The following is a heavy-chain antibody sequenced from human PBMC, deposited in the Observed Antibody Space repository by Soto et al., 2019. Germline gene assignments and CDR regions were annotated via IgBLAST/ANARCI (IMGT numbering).Heavy chain of an antibody. V-gene: IGHV1-24*01. CDR1: GYTLTELS. Sequence: GASVKVSCKVSGYTLTELSMHWVRQAPGKGLEWMGGFDPEDGETIYAQKFQGRVTMTEDTSTDTAYMELSSLRSEDTAVYYCATDRGLWFGETTFDYWGQGTLVPVSS. J-gene: IGHJ4*02. D-gene: IGHD3-10*01. CDR2: FDPEDGET. CDR3: ATDRGLWFGETTFDY.